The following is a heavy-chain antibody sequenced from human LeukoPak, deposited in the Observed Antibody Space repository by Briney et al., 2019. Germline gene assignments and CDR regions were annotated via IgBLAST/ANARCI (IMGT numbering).Heavy chain of an antibody. Sequence: PSETLSLTCTVSCGSISSYYWSWIRQPPGKGLEWIGYIYYSGSTNYNPSLKSRVTISVDTSKNQFSLKLSSVTAADTAVYYCALWGGSGVQPLDYWGQGTLVTVSS. D-gene: IGHD3-10*01. CDR2: IYYSGST. CDR3: ALWGGSGVQPLDY. V-gene: IGHV4-59*01. J-gene: IGHJ4*02. CDR1: CGSISSYY.